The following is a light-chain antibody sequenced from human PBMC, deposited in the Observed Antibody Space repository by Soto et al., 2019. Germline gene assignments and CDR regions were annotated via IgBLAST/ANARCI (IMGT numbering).Light chain of an antibody. CDR2: DAS. CDR1: QGITSY. J-gene: IGKJ5*01. V-gene: IGKV1-33*01. Sequence: DIQLTQSPSSLSVSVGDRGTITCRVSQGITSYLNWYQQKPGKAPNLLIYDASNLEIGVPSRFSGSGSGTHFTFTISSLQPDDIGTYYCQQYDILRITFGRGTR. CDR3: QQYDILRIT.